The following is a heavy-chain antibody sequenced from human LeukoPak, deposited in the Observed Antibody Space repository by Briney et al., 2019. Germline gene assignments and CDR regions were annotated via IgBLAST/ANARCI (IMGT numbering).Heavy chain of an antibody. CDR1: GFTLSSYS. Sequence: GGSLRLSCAASGFTLSSYSMNWVRQAPGKGLEWVSYTSSSSSIYYADSVKGRFTISRDNAKNSLYLQMNSLRDEDTAVYYCARDAALWWYDYWGQGTLVTVSS. CDR3: ARDAALWWYDY. V-gene: IGHV3-48*02. J-gene: IGHJ4*02. D-gene: IGHD2-21*01. CDR2: TSSSSSI.